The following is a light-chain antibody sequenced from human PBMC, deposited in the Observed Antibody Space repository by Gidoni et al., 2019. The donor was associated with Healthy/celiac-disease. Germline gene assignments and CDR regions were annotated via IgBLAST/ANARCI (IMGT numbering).Light chain of an antibody. CDR3: QRYDSLPRT. V-gene: IGKV1-33*01. J-gene: IGKJ3*01. CDR1: QDISNY. CDR2: DAS. Sequence: DIQMTQSPSSLSASVGDRVTITCQASQDISNYFNWYQQKPGKAPKLLIYDASNLETGVPSRFSGGGSGTDFTFTISSLQPEVIATYYCQRYDSLPRTFGPGTKVEIK.